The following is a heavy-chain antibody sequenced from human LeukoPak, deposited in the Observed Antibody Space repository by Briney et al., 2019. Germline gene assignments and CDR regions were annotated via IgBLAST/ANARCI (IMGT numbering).Heavy chain of an antibody. CDR1: GFTFSDYY. Sequence: GGSLRLSCAASGFTFSDYYMSSIRQAPGKGLEWVSYISSSGSTIYYADSVKGRFTISRDNDKNSLYLQMNSLRAEDTAVYYCARAEYSSGDDYWGQGTLVTVSS. J-gene: IGHJ4*02. CDR3: ARAEYSSGDDY. V-gene: IGHV3-11*01. CDR2: ISSSGSTI. D-gene: IGHD6-19*01.